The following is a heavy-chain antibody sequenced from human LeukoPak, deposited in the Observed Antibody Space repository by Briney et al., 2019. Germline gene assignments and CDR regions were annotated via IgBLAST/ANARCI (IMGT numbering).Heavy chain of an antibody. CDR2: VYTSGST. V-gene: IGHV4-61*02. Sequence: PSQTLSLTCTVSGGSISSGNYYWSWPRQPAGKGLEWIGRVYTSGSTNYNPSLKSLVTISVDTSKNQFSLKLTSVTAADTAVYYCTRGVGSSESNWFDPWGQGTLATVSS. J-gene: IGHJ5*02. CDR1: GGSISSGNYY. D-gene: IGHD3-10*01. CDR3: TRGVGSSESNWFDP.